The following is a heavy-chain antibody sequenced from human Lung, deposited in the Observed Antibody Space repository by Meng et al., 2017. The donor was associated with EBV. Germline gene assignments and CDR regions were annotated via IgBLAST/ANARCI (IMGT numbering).Heavy chain of an antibody. Sequence: VESWYELKKPGASGEVYCMACGYNFTSYAMNWVRQAPGQGLEWLGWINTITGKATYAQDFTGRYVFSLDTSVSTAYLQIRSLKDEDTAVYYCARDPDSAVCENCSSWGQGTLVTGSS. CDR1: GYNFTSYA. V-gene: IGHV7-4-1*02. J-gene: IGHJ4*02. D-gene: IGHD6-13*01. CDR3: ARDPDSAVCENCSS. CDR2: INTITGKA.